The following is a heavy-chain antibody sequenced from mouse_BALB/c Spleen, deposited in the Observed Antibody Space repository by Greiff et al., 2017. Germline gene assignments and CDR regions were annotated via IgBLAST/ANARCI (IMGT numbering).Heavy chain of an antibody. Sequence: VMLVESGPGLVQPSQSLSITCTVSGFSLTSYGVHWVRQSPGKGLEWLGVIWSGGSTDYNAAFISRLSISKDNSKSQVFFKMNSLQANDTAIYYCASPITTVVRGYAMDYWGQGTSVTVSS. CDR1: GFSLTSYG. CDR3: ASPITTVVRGYAMDY. CDR2: IWSGGST. V-gene: IGHV2-2*02. J-gene: IGHJ4*01. D-gene: IGHD1-1*01.